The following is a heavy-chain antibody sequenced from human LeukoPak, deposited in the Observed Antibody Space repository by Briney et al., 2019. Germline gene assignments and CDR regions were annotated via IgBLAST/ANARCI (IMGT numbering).Heavy chain of an antibody. J-gene: IGHJ4*02. CDR3: ARGRWDSSSDFDY. V-gene: IGHV1-69*05. D-gene: IGHD6-6*01. Sequence: SVKVSCKASGGTFSSHAISWVRQAPGQGLEWMGGIIPIFGTANYAQKFQGRVTITTDESTSTAYMELSSLRSEDTAVYYCARGRWDSSSDFDYWGQGTLVTVSS. CDR2: IIPIFGTA. CDR1: GGTFSSHA.